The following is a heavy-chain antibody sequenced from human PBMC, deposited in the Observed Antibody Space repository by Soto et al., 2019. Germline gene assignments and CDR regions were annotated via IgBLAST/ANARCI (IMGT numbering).Heavy chain of an antibody. CDR1: GYDFNTNW. V-gene: IGHV5-51*01. CDR2: MYPGDSDT. CDR3: ARLPRDCNKTSCYYADH. D-gene: IGHD2-2*01. J-gene: IGHJ4*01. Sequence: PGESLKISCRGSGYDFNTNWFGWVRQLPGKGVEWVGIMYPGDSDTRYNPSLQGHVTLSADVTVSTAFLQWRSLKTSGTGMYFCARLPRDCNKTSCYYADHWGHGTQVTVSS.